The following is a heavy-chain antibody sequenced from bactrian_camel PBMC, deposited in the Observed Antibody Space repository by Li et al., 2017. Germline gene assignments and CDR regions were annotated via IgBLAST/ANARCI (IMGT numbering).Heavy chain of an antibody. CDR1: AYSIITYC. V-gene: IGHV3S53*01. CDR3: AADPGSRTSCLAQSLYKY. CDR2: IDSYEST. Sequence: HVQLVESGGGSVQPGGSLTLSCVVSAYSIITYCMGWFRQAPGKEREEVATIDSYESTVYADSVKGRFTISKDNAKNTLYLQIHTLQPEDTARYFCAADPGSRTSCLAQSLYKYWGQGTQVTVS. J-gene: IGHJ4*01. D-gene: IGHD2*01.